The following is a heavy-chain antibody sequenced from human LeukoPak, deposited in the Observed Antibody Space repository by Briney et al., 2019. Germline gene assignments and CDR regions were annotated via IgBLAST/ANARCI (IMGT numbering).Heavy chain of an antibody. Sequence: TGGSLRLSCAASGFTFSSYSMNWVRQAPGKGLEWVSSISSSSRYIYYAHSVKGRFTISRDNAKNSLYLQMNSLRAEDTAVYYCARGGSDILTQHDYWGQGTLVTVSS. CDR1: GFTFSSYS. CDR2: ISSSSRYI. CDR3: ARGGSDILTQHDY. V-gene: IGHV3-21*01. D-gene: IGHD3-9*01. J-gene: IGHJ4*02.